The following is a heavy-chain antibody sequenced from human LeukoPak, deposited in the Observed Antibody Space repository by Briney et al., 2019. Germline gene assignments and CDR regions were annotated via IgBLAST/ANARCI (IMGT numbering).Heavy chain of an antibody. V-gene: IGHV1-3*01. D-gene: IGHD3-22*01. Sequence: ASVKVSCKASGYTFTSYAMHWVRQAPGQRLEWMGWINAGNGNTKYSQKFQGRVTITRDTSASTAYKELSSLRSEDTAVYYCARDNRNYYDSSGYYAFIPFDYWGQGTLVTVSS. CDR3: ARDNRNYYDSSGYYAFIPFDY. J-gene: IGHJ4*02. CDR2: INAGNGNT. CDR1: GYTFTSYA.